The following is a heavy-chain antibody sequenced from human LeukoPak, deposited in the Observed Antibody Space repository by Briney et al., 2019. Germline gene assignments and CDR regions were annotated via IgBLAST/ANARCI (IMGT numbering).Heavy chain of an antibody. V-gene: IGHV4-34*01. CDR1: GGSFGGYY. J-gene: IGHJ4*02. Sequence: PSETLSLTCAVYGGSFGGYYWSWIRQPPGKGLEWIGEINHSGSTNYNPSLKSRVTISVDTSKNQFSLKLGSVTAADTAVYYCARAATIFGVVIIRRGYYFDYWGQGTLVTVSS. CDR2: INHSGST. CDR3: ARAATIFGVVIIRRGYYFDY. D-gene: IGHD3-3*01.